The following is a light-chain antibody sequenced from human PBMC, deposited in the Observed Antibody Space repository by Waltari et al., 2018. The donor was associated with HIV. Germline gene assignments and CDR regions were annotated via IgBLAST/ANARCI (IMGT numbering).Light chain of an antibody. J-gene: IGLJ2*01. V-gene: IGLV1-47*01. Sequence: SVLTQPPSASGTPGQRVTISCSGSTSNIGSNDVFWYQHLPGAAPKLLIHRNKQRPSGVSNRFSGSTSGTSASLAISGLRSEEEADYYCGAWDDSLRGVVFGGGTKVAAL. CDR2: RNK. CDR3: GAWDDSLRGVV. CDR1: TSNIGSND.